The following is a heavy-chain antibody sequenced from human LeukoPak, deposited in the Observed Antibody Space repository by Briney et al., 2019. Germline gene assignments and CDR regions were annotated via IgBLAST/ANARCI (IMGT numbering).Heavy chain of an antibody. J-gene: IGHJ4*02. Sequence: GSLRLSCAASGFTFSNYGMSWVRQAPGKGLEWVSAISGSGGSTYYADSVKGRFTISRDNSKNTLYLQMNSLRAEDTAVYYCAKDLVMTTVTTSGIDYWGQGTLVTVSS. CDR2: ISGSGGST. D-gene: IGHD4-17*01. CDR1: GFTFSNYG. CDR3: AKDLVMTTVTTSGIDY. V-gene: IGHV3-23*01.